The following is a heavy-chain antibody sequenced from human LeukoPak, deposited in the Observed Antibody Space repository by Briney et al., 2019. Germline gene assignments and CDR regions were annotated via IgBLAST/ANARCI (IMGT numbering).Heavy chain of an antibody. CDR2: IIPVIGPA. CDR1: GGTLNNYA. V-gene: IGHV1-69*06. Sequence: GASVKVSCKASGGTLNNYAITWVRQAPGQGLEWMGGIIPVIGPASYAQKFQGRVTMTEDTSTDTAYMELSSLRSEDTAVYYCASPQAPSAPWGQGTLVTVSS. D-gene: IGHD6-13*01. CDR3: ASPQAPSAP. J-gene: IGHJ5*02.